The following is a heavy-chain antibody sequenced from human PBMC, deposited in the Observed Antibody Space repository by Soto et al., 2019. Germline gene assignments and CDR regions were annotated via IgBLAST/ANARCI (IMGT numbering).Heavy chain of an antibody. CDR2: INHSGST. CDR3: ARAIAAAGNPVDY. CDR1: GGSFSGYY. D-gene: IGHD6-13*01. V-gene: IGHV4-34*01. J-gene: IGHJ4*02. Sequence: PSETLSLTCAVYGGSFSGYYWSWIRQPPGKGLEWIGEINHSGSTNYNPSLKSRVTISVDTSKSQFSLKLSSVTAADTAVYYCARAIAAAGNPVDYWGQGTLVTVSS.